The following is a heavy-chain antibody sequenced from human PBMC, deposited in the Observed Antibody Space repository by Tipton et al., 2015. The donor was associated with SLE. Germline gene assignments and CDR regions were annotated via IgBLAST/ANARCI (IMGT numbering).Heavy chain of an antibody. CDR3: ARDNWGLTRGSAFDI. J-gene: IGHJ3*02. Sequence: TLSLTCTVSGDSINSHYWSWIRQPPGKGLEWIGYIYYSGSTYYNPSLKSRVTISVDTSKNQFSLKLSSVTPEDTAVYYCARDNWGLTRGSAFDIWGQGTMVTVSS. CDR2: IYYSGST. CDR1: GDSINSHY. D-gene: IGHD7-27*01. V-gene: IGHV4-59*11.